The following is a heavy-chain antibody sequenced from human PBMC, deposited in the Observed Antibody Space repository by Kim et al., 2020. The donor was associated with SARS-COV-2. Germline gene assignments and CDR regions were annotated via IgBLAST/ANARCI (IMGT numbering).Heavy chain of an antibody. D-gene: IGHD3-16*01. CDR1: GFTFDDYA. Sequence: GGSLRLSCAASGFTFDDYAMHWVRQTPGKGLEWVSGISWNSGTIGYADSVKGRFTISRDNAKNSLYLQMNSLRAEDTALYYCAKSSGGQHDYYYGMDLWGQGTTVTVAS. J-gene: IGHJ6*02. CDR3: AKSSGGQHDYYYGMDL. CDR2: ISWNSGTI. V-gene: IGHV3-9*01.